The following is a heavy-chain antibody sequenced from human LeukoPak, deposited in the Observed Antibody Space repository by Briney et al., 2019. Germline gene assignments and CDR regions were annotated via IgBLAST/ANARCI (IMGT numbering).Heavy chain of an antibody. Sequence: ASVTVSCKASGGTFSSYAISWVRQAPGQGLEWMGGIIPIFGTANYAQKFQGRVTITADESTSTAYMELSSLRSEDTAVYYCARARLESYDSSGYYDYWGQGTLVTVSS. CDR2: IIPIFGTA. V-gene: IGHV1-69*13. J-gene: IGHJ4*02. CDR1: GGTFSSYA. D-gene: IGHD3-22*01. CDR3: ARARLESYDSSGYYDY.